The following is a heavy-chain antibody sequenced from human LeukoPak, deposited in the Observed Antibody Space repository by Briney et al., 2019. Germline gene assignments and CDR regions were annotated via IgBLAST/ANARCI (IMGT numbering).Heavy chain of an antibody. D-gene: IGHD5-18*01. CDR2: IRSKAYGGTT. J-gene: IGHJ4*02. Sequence: GGSLRLSCTASGFTFGDYAMSWVRQAPGKGLEWVGFIRSKAYGGTTEYAASVKGRFTISRDDSKSIAYLQMNSLKTGDTAVYYCTSLRGYSYGLADYWGQGTLVTVSS. CDR3: TSLRGYSYGLADY. V-gene: IGHV3-49*04. CDR1: GFTFGDYA.